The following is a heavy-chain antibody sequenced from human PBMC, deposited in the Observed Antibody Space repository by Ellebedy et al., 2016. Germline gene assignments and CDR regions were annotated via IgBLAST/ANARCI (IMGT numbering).Heavy chain of an antibody. Sequence: SETLSLTCTVSGGSISSYYWSWIRQPPGKGLEWIGYIYYSGNTNYNPSLKSRVTISVDTSKSQFSLKLSSVTAADTAVYYCARVSARANGPDYWGQGTLVTVSS. J-gene: IGHJ4*02. D-gene: IGHD6-6*01. CDR3: ARVSARANGPDY. CDR2: IYYSGNT. CDR1: GGSISSYY. V-gene: IGHV4-59*01.